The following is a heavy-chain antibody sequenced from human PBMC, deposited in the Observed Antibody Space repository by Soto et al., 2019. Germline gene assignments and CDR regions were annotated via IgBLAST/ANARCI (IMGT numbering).Heavy chain of an antibody. J-gene: IGHJ4*02. D-gene: IGHD5-18*01. V-gene: IGHV4-31*03. CDR3: SRGILV. Sequence: QVQLQESGPGLVKPSQTLSLTCTVSGGSINSGGYCWSWIRQHPGKGLDWIGCISYGGSTSYNPSLXWXLTISVDTTKNQFSLKLTSVTAADTAVYYCSRGILVWGQGALITVSS. CDR1: GGSINSGGYC. CDR2: ISYGGST.